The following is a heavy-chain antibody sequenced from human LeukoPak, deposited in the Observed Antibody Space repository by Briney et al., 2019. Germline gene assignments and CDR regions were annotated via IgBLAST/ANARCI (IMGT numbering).Heavy chain of an antibody. CDR1: GFTFSNYA. J-gene: IGHJ4*02. CDR2: ISYDGSNV. CDR3: AKDGDWRLDY. Sequence: GRSLRLSCAASGFTFSNYAIHWVRQAPGKGLEWVAVISYDGSNVNYADSVKGRFTLSRDNSKNTLYLQMNSLRAEDTAVYYCAKDGDWRLDYWGQGTLVTVSS. D-gene: IGHD2-21*02. V-gene: IGHV3-30*04.